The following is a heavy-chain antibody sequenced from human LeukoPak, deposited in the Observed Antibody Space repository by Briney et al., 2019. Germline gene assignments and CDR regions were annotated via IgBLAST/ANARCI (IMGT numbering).Heavy chain of an antibody. Sequence: ASVKVSCKASGYTFTSYDINWVRQAPGQGPEWMGWMNPNRGNTDYAQKFQGRVTMTRNTSISTAYMELSSLRSEDTAVYYCARVAGGDAFDIWGQGTMVTVSS. J-gene: IGHJ3*02. CDR3: ARVAGGDAFDI. CDR2: MNPNRGNT. CDR1: GYTFTSYD. D-gene: IGHD4-23*01. V-gene: IGHV1-8*01.